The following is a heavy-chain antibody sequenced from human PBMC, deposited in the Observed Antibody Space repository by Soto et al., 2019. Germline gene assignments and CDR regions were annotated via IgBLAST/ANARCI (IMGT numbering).Heavy chain of an antibody. V-gene: IGHV4-61*01. D-gene: IGHD2-15*01. Sequence: PSETLSLTCTVSGGSVSSGSYYWSWIRQPPGKGLEWIGYIYYSGSTNYNPSLKSRVTISVDTSKNQFSLKLSSVTAADTAVYYCARGSPILLYYGMDVWGQGTTVTVSS. CDR2: IYYSGST. CDR3: ARGSPILLYYGMDV. CDR1: GGSVSSGSYY. J-gene: IGHJ6*02.